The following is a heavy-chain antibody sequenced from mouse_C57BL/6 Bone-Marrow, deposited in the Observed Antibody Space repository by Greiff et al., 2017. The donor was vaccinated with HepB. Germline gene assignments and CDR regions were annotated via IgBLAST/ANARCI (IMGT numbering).Heavy chain of an antibody. V-gene: IGHV7-3*01. D-gene: IGHD2-5*01. CDR3: ARSSPGYYSNPLYFYV. Sequence: EVMLVESGGGLVQPGGSLSLSCAASGFTFTDYYMSWVRQPPGKALEWFGFIRNKANGYTTEYSASVKGRFTISRDNSQSILYLQMNALRAEDSATYYCARSSPGYYSNPLYFYVWGTGTTVTASS. CDR2: IRNKANGYTT. J-gene: IGHJ1*03. CDR1: GFTFTDYY.